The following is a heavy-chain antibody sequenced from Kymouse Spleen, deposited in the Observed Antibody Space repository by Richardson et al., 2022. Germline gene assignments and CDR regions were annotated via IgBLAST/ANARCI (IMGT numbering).Heavy chain of an antibody. D-gene: IGHD3-3*01. CDR2: IYYSGST. J-gene: IGHJ4*02. V-gene: IGHV4-39*01. Sequence: QLQLQESGPGLVKPSETLSLTCTVSGGSISSSSYYWGWIRQPPGKGLEWIGSIYYSGSTYYNPSLKSRVTISVDTSKNQFSLKLSSVTAADTAVYYCASLTIFGVVPYRDYWGQGTLVTVSS. CDR1: GGSISSSSYY. CDR3: ASLTIFGVVPYRDY.